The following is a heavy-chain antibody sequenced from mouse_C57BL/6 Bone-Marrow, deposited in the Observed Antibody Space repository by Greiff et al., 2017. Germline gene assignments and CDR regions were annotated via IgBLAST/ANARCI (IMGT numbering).Heavy chain of an antibody. J-gene: IGHJ2*01. Sequence: QVQLQQSGAELMKPGASVKLSCKATGYTFTGYWIEWVKQRPGHGLEWIGELLPGSGSTNYNEKFKSKATLTVDKSSSTAYMQLSSLTSEDSAVYYCARQRWLLLYYFDYWGQGTTLTVSS. CDR1: GYTFTGYW. V-gene: IGHV1-9*01. CDR2: LLPGSGST. CDR3: ARQRWLLLYYFDY. D-gene: IGHD2-3*01.